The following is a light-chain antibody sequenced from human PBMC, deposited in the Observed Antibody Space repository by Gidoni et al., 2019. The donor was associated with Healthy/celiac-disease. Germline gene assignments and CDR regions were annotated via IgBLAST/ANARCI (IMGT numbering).Light chain of an antibody. CDR2: AAS. J-gene: IGKJ1*01. CDR1: QGISSY. Sequence: DIQLTQSPSFLSASVGDRVTITCRASQGISSYLAWYQQKPGKAPKLLIYAASTLQSGVPSRFSGSGSGTEFTLTISSLQPEDFATYYCQQLNSYPTWTFGQGAKVGIK. CDR3: QQLNSYPTWT. V-gene: IGKV1-9*01.